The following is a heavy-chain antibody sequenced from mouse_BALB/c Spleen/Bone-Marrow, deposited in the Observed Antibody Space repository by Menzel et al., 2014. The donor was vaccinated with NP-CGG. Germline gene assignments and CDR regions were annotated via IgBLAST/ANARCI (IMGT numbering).Heavy chain of an antibody. CDR1: GFNIKDTY. D-gene: IGHD1-1*01. J-gene: IGHJ1*01. CDR2: IDPANGNT. CDR3: ARGYGSSYGTGYFDV. Sequence: VQLQQPGAELVKPGASVKLSCTASGFNIKDTYMHWVKQRPEQGLEWIGRIDPANGNTKYDPKFQGKATITADTYSNTAYLQLSSLTSEDTAVYYCARGYGSSYGTGYFDVWGAGTTVTVSS. V-gene: IGHV14-3*02.